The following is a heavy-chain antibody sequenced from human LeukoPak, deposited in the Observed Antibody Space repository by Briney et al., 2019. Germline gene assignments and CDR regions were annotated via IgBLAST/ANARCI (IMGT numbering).Heavy chain of an antibody. D-gene: IGHD3-3*01. CDR2: IRSKAYGGTT. Sequence: PGGSLRLSCTASGFTFGDYAMSWVRQAPGKGLEWVGFIRSKAYGGTTEYAASVKGRFTISRDDSKSIAYLQMNSLKTEDTAVYYCTRDVDYYDFWSGYFRTHALHSYWGQGTLVTVSS. CDR3: TRDVDYYDFWSGYFRTHALHSY. V-gene: IGHV3-49*04. J-gene: IGHJ4*02. CDR1: GFTFGDYA.